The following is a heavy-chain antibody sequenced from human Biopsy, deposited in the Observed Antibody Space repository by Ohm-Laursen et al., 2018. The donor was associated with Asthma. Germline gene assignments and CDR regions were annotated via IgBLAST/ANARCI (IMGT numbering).Heavy chain of an antibody. CDR2: ISVYNGNT. V-gene: IGHV1-18*01. D-gene: IGHD3-10*01. J-gene: IGHJ6*02. Sequence: ASVKLSCKTSGYTFNSAGITWVRQAPGQGLEWMGWISVYNGNTKVAQKLQDRVTMITDTSTSTAYMELRSLRSDDTAVSFCARAVDYSHYYGIDVWGQGTTVTVS. CDR1: GYTFNSAG. CDR3: ARAVDYSHYYGIDV.